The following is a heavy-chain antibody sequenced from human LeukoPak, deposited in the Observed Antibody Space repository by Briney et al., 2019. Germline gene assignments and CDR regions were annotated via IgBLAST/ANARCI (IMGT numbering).Heavy chain of an antibody. Sequence: GGSLRLSCAASGFTFSSYWMHWVRQAPGKGLEWVSGISWNSGSIGYADSVKGRFTISRDNAKNSLYLQMNSLRAEDTALYYCAKVAGYGSGSSDYFDYWGQGTLVTVSS. CDR3: AKVAGYGSGSSDYFDY. D-gene: IGHD3-10*01. CDR2: ISWNSGSI. J-gene: IGHJ4*02. CDR1: GFTFSSYW. V-gene: IGHV3-9*01.